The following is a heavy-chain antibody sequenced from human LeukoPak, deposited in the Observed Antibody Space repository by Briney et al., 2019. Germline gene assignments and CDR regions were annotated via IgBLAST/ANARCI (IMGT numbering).Heavy chain of an antibody. J-gene: IGHJ6*02. D-gene: IGHD2-2*01. Sequence: PSETLSLTCTVSGDSIGSYFWSWIRQSPGKGLEWIEHIYHSGSTNYNPSLKSRVTISIDTSKNQFSLKLTSVTSADTAVYYCARDGPAYTSRWYDYYYGLDVWGQGTTVTVSS. V-gene: IGHV4-59*01. CDR3: ARDGPAYTSRWYDYYYGLDV. CDR1: GDSIGSYF. CDR2: IYHSGST.